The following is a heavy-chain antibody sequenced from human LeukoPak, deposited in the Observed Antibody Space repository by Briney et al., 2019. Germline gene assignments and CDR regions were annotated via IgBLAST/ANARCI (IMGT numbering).Heavy chain of an antibody. CDR2: VSGNGRTT. CDR3: SGTTPLPTPFDF. J-gene: IGHJ5*01. V-gene: IGHV3-23*01. Sequence: GGSLRLSCAASGFTFTNYAMNWVRQAPGKGLEWVSAVSGNGRTTYYADSVKGRFTVSRDNSQNTLYVQMDSLRAEDTAVYYWSGTTPLPTPFDFWGQGTLVTVSS. CDR1: GFTFTNYA. D-gene: IGHD1-1*01.